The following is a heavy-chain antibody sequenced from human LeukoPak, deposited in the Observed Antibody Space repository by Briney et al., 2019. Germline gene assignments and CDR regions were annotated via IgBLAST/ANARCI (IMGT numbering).Heavy chain of an antibody. CDR1: GFTFSSYS. D-gene: IGHD3-22*01. CDR2: ISSSSSYI. J-gene: IGHJ4*02. V-gene: IGHV3-21*01. CDR3: ARAYDSSGLFDY. Sequence: PGGSLRLSCAASGFTFSSYSMNWVRQAPGRGLEWVSSISSSSSYIYYADSVKGRFTISRDNAKNSLYLQMNSLRAEDTAVYYCARAYDSSGLFDYWGQGTLVTVSS.